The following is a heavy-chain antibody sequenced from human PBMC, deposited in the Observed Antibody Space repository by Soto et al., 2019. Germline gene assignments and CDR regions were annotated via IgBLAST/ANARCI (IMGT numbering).Heavy chain of an antibody. D-gene: IGHD6-19*01. V-gene: IGHV1-18*04. CDR3: AGRIAVAVLFDY. CDR2: ISAYNGNT. Sequence: ASVKFSFKASGYTFTSYGISWVRQAPGQGLDWMGWISAYNGNTNYAQKLQGRVTMTTDTSTSTAYMERRSLRSDDTAVYYCAGRIAVAVLFDYWGHGTPVTVSS. J-gene: IGHJ4*01. CDR1: GYTFTSYG.